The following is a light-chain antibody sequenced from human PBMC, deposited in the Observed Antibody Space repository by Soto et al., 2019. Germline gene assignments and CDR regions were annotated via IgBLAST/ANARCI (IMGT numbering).Light chain of an antibody. CDR2: GNT. CDR1: SSNIGAGYD. Sequence: QSVLTQPPSVSGAPGQRVTISCTGSSSNIGAGYDVQWYQQLPGAAPRLLIFGNTNRPSGVPDRFSGSRSGTSAFLAISGLQAEDEADYYCQSYDISLSVSVVFGGGTKVTV. V-gene: IGLV1-40*01. J-gene: IGLJ2*01. CDR3: QSYDISLSVSVV.